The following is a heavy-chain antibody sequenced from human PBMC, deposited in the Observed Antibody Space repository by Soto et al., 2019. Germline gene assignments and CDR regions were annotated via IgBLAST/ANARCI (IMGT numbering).Heavy chain of an antibody. CDR3: AREEVAYYDSGSYNWFDP. CDR1: GGSIRSGGYY. Sequence: QVQLQESGPGLLKPSQTLSLTCTVSGGSIRSGGYYWSWIRQNPGKGMEWIGYIYYSGSTYYNPSLKSRVTISVDTSNNQFSLKLSFVTAADTAVYYCAREEVAYYDSGSYNWFDPWGQGILVTVSS. D-gene: IGHD3-10*01. CDR2: IYYSGST. J-gene: IGHJ5*02. V-gene: IGHV4-31*03.